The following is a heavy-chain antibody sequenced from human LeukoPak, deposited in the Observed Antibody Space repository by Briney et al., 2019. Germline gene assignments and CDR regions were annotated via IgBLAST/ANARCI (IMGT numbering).Heavy chain of an antibody. J-gene: IGHJ5*02. Sequence: GGSLRLSCAASGFTFSNAWMSWVRQAPGKGLEWVGRIKRKTDGGTTDYAAPVKGRFTISRDDAKNTLYLQMNSLKTDDTAVYYCTTDPTTILPWGQGTLVTVSS. V-gene: IGHV3-15*01. CDR3: TTDPTTILP. D-gene: IGHD1-26*01. CDR1: GFTFSNAW. CDR2: IKRKTDGGTT.